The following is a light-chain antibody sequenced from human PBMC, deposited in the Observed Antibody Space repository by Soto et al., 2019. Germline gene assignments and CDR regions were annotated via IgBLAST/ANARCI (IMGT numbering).Light chain of an antibody. J-gene: IGKJ1*01. CDR3: QQYGTSPWT. Sequence: EIVLPQSPDTLSLSPGERATLSCRASQSVSSSYLAWYQQKPGQAPRLLIYGASSRATGIQDRFSGSGAGTDFTLTISRLEPEDFAVYYCQQYGTSPWTFGHGTKVEIK. CDR1: QSVSSSY. V-gene: IGKV3-20*01. CDR2: GAS.